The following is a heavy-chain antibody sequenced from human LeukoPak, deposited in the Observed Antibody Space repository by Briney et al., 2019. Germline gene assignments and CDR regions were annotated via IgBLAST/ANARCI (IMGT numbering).Heavy chain of an antibody. D-gene: IGHD6-19*01. CDR2: ISYEGNNK. V-gene: IGHV3-30-3*01. CDR1: GFTFSSFA. Sequence: PGGSLRLSCAASGFTFSSFAMHWVRQAPGKGLEWVAVISYEGNNKYYADSVQGRFTISRDTSKNTLYLQMNSLRAEDTAVYYCARASSGLQWLVQDYWGQGTLVTVSS. J-gene: IGHJ4*02. CDR3: ARASSGLQWLVQDY.